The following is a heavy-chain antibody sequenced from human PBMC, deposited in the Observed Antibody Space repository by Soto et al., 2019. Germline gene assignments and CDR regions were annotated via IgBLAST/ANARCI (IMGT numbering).Heavy chain of an antibody. J-gene: IGHJ6*04. Sequence: AXVKVSCKASGYTFTSYYMHWVRQAPGQGLEWMGIINPSGGSTSYAQKFQGRVTMTRDTSTSTVYMELSSLRSEDTAVYYCARSQHAMLPVDVWGKGTTVTVSS. V-gene: IGHV1-46*03. D-gene: IGHD2-2*01. CDR3: ARSQHAMLPVDV. CDR2: INPSGGST. CDR1: GYTFTSYY.